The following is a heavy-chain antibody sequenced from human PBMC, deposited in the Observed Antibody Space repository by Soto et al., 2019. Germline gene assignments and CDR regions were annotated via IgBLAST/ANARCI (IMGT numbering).Heavy chain of an antibody. CDR2: MNPNSGNT. V-gene: IGHV1-8*01. D-gene: IGHD3-16*02. J-gene: IGHJ6*02. CDR3: ARVKRDMITFGGVIVSMRYYYGMDV. CDR1: GYTFTSYD. Sequence: ASVKVSCKASGYTFTSYDINWVRQATGQGLEWMGWMNPNSGNTGYAQKFQGRVTMTRNTSISTAYMELSSLRSGDTAAYYCARVKRDMITFGGVIVSMRYYYGMDVWGQGTTVTVSS.